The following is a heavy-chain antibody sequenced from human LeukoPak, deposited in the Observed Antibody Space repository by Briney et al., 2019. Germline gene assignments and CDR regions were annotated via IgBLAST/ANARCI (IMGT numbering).Heavy chain of an antibody. CDR1: GFKFDDYG. D-gene: IGHD3-22*01. J-gene: IGHJ6*04. Sequence: PGGSLRLSCTASGFKFDDYGMTWVRQAPGKGLEWVSAISGTGGSTYSADSVKGRFTISRDNPKNTLYLQMNRLTAEDTADYCCAKESGGYSTLLYWMDVWGKGTTVTVSS. V-gene: IGHV3-23*01. CDR2: ISGTGGST. CDR3: AKESGGYSTLLYWMDV.